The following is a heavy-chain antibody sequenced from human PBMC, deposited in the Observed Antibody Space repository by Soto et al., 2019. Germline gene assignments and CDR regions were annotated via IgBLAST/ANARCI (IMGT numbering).Heavy chain of an antibody. J-gene: IGHJ4*02. Sequence: GGSLRLSCAASGFTFSSYGMSWVRQAPGKGLEWVSAITGSGGGTYYADSVKGRFTISRDNSKNTLYLQMTSLRAEDTAIYYCAKRFSYCFDYWGQGTLVTVSS. CDR1: GFTFSSYG. D-gene: IGHD2-15*01. CDR3: AKRFSYCFDY. CDR2: ITGSGGGT. V-gene: IGHV3-23*01.